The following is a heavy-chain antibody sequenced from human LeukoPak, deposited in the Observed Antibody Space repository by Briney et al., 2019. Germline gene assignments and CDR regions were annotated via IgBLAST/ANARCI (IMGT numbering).Heavy chain of an antibody. CDR2: ISGSGGST. V-gene: IGHV3-23*01. CDR3: AKDLLPGVAVAGGFDY. J-gene: IGHJ4*02. CDR1: GFTFSSYA. Sequence: GGSLRLSCAASGFTFSSYAMSWVRQAPGKGLEWVSAISGSGGSTYYADSVKGRFTISRDNSKNTLYLQMNSLRAEDTAVYYCAKDLLPGVAVAGGFDYWGQGTLVTVSS. D-gene: IGHD6-19*01.